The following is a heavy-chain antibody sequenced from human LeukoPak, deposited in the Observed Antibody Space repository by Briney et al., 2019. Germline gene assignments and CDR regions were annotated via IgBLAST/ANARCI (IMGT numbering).Heavy chain of an antibody. J-gene: IGHJ3*02. D-gene: IGHD1-26*01. V-gene: IGHV3-48*01. CDR3: ARGGSYLSAFDI. CDR1: GFTFSSYS. Sequence: GGSLRLSCVASGFTFSSYSMNWVRQAPGEGLEWVSYISSLSGTIYYADSVKGRFTISRDNAKNSLYLQMDSLRAEDTAVYYCARGGSYLSAFDIWGQGTMVTVSS. CDR2: ISSLSGTI.